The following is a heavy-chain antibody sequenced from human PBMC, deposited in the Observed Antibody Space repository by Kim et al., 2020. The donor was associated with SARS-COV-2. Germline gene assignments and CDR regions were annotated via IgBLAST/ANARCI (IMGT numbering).Heavy chain of an antibody. CDR3: ARGLTSPLDY. Sequence: GGSLRLSCAASGFTFPRYGMHWVRQAPGKGLEWVTLISYDGSVKKYADSVKGRFTISRDDSMNTLYLQMNSLRPDDTAVYYCARGLTSPLDYWGQGTLVTVSS. D-gene: IGHD2-2*01. CDR2: ISYDGSVK. CDR1: GFTFPRYG. J-gene: IGHJ4*02. V-gene: IGHV3-30*03.